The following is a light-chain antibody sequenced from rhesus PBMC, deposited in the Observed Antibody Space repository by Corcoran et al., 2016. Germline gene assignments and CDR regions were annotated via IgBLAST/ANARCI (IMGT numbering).Light chain of an antibody. V-gene: IGKV1-21*01. Sequence: DIQMTQSPSSLSASVGDRVTITCRASQGISSWLAWYQQKPGKAPKLLIYKASSLKSGVPARFSGMGSGTDFTLTISRLQPEEFPTYYCQQYNRAPRTCGQGTKVEIK. J-gene: IGKJ1*01. CDR3: QQYNRAPRT. CDR2: KAS. CDR1: QGISSW.